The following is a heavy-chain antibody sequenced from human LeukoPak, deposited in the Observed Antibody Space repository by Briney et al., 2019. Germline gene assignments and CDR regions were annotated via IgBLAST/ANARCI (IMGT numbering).Heavy chain of an antibody. Sequence: PGGSLGLSCAASGFTFSGYWMSWVRQAPGKGLEWVATIKQDGSERYYVDSVKGRFTISRDNAKNSLCLQVNSLRAEDTAVYYCARIFRFAFDIWGQGTMVTVSS. CDR1: GFTFSGYW. J-gene: IGHJ3*02. CDR3: ARIFRFAFDI. D-gene: IGHD3-3*01. CDR2: IKQDGSER. V-gene: IGHV3-7*01.